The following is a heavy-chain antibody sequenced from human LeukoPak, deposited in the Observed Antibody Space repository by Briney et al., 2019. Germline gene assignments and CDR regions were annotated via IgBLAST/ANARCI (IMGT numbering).Heavy chain of an antibody. CDR2: INWNGGST. J-gene: IGHJ6*03. Sequence: GGSLRLSCAASGFTFDDYGMSWVRQAPGKGLEWVSAINWNGGSTGYADSVRGRFTISRDNAKNSLYLQMNSLRAEDTALYYCARDTAAAGSYYYYYMDVWGKGTTVTVSS. D-gene: IGHD6-13*01. CDR1: GFTFDDYG. V-gene: IGHV3-20*04. CDR3: ARDTAAAGSYYYYYMDV.